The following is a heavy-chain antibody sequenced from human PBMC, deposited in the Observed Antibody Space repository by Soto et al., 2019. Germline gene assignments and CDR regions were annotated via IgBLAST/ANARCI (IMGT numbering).Heavy chain of an antibody. D-gene: IGHD2-2*01. Sequence: EVQLVESGGGLVQPGGSLRLSCAASGFSFDSYWMHWVRQAPGQGPAWVSRIDYDGTTTNYADSVKGRFTISRDNAKNTLYLQMNSLRPEDTAVYYCARGPRASSGGTGAYWGQGTLVTVSS. CDR2: IDYDGTTT. CDR3: ARGPRASSGGTGAY. V-gene: IGHV3-74*01. J-gene: IGHJ1*01. CDR1: GFSFDSYW.